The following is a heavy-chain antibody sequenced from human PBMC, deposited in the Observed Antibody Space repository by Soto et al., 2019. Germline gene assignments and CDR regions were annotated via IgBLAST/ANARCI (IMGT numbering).Heavy chain of an antibody. CDR1: GGSISSSSYY. V-gene: IGHV4-39*01. D-gene: IGHD2-15*01. Sequence: PSETLSLTCTVSGGSISSSSYYWGWIRQPPGKGLEWIGSIFYSGSTYYNPSLKSRVTISVDTSKNQFSLKLSSVTAADTAVYYFARHLTYCSAGSCYSDFPYYGMDVWGQGTTVT. J-gene: IGHJ6*02. CDR2: IFYSGST. CDR3: ARHLTYCSAGSCYSDFPYYGMDV.